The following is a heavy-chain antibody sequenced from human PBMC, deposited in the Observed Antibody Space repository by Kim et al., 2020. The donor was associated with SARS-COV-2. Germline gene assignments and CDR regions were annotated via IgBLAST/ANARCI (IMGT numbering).Heavy chain of an antibody. CDR1: GFTFSSYA. CDR2: ISGSGGST. Sequence: GGSLRLSCAASGFTFSSYAMSWVRQAPGKGLEWVSAISGSGGSTYYADSVKGRFTISRDNSKNTLYLQMNSLRAEDTAVYYCAKAPYYYGSGPSGWFDPWGQGTLVTVSS. D-gene: IGHD3-10*01. CDR3: AKAPYYYGSGPSGWFDP. V-gene: IGHV3-23*01. J-gene: IGHJ5*02.